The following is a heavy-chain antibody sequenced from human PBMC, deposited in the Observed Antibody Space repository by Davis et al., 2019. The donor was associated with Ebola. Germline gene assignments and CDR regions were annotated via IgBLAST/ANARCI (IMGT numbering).Heavy chain of an antibody. CDR1: GFTFSRNS. D-gene: IGHD3-10*01. Sequence: PGGSLRLSCVASGFTFSRNSMNWVRQAPGKGLEWGAYISSSSTTIYYADSVKGRFTISRDNAKNELYLQMNSLRDEDTAVYYCARAGMVQGVITKWDGYWGQGTLVTVSS. CDR2: ISSSSTTI. V-gene: IGHV3-48*02. CDR3: ARAGMVQGVITKWDGY. J-gene: IGHJ4*02.